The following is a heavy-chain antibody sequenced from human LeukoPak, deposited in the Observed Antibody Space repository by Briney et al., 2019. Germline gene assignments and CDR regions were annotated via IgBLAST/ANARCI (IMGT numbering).Heavy chain of an antibody. Sequence: PSETLSLTCTVSRGSISSYYWSWIRQPPGKGLEWIGYIYYSGSTNYNPSLKSRVTISVDTSKNQFSLKLSSVTAADTAVYYCARGKSLRFLEWLDYGMDVWGQGTTVTVSS. CDR1: RGSISSYY. D-gene: IGHD3-3*01. V-gene: IGHV4-59*08. J-gene: IGHJ6*02. CDR3: ARGKSLRFLEWLDYGMDV. CDR2: IYYSGST.